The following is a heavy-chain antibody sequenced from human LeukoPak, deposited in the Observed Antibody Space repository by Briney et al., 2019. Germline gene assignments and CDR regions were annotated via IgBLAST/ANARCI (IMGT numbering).Heavy chain of an antibody. CDR1: GGTFSSYA. CDR2: IIPIFGTA. J-gene: IGHJ6*03. D-gene: IGHD5-18*01. V-gene: IGHV1-69*06. Sequence: GSSVKVSCKASGGTFSSYAISWVRQAPGQGLEWMGGIIPIFGTANYAQKLQGRVTITADKSTSTAYMELSSLRSEDTAVYYCARGGSFGYSYGYYYYYYMDVWGKGTTVTVSS. CDR3: ARGGSFGYSYGYYYYYYMDV.